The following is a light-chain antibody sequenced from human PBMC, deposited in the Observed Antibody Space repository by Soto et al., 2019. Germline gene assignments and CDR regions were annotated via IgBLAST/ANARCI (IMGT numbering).Light chain of an antibody. CDR3: SAWDDTLQVV. CDR2: DVN. J-gene: IGLJ2*01. V-gene: IGLV2-11*01. CDR1: SSDVGGYNY. Sequence: QSALTQPRSVSGSPGQSVTISCTGTSSDVGGYNYVSWYQQHPGKGPKLMIYDVNKRPSGVPDRFSGSKSGTSASLAISGLRSEDEGDYFCSAWDDTLQVVFGGGTKLTVL.